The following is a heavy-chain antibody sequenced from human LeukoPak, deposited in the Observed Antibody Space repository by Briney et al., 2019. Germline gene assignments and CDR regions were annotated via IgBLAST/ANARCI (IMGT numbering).Heavy chain of an antibody. V-gene: IGHV3-21*01. J-gene: IGHJ4*02. D-gene: IGHD6-6*01. CDR3: ARWPYSSSYYFDY. CDR1: GFTFSDYN. CDR2: ITSGTTYI. Sequence: GGSLRLSCAASGFTFSDYNMNWVRQSPEKGLEWVSSITSGTTYIYYADSVRGRFTLSRDNAKNSLYLQMNSLRAEDTAVYYCARWPYSSSYYFDYWGQGALVTVSS.